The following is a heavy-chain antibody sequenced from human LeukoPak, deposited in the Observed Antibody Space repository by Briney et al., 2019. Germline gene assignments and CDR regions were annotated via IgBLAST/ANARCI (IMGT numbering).Heavy chain of an antibody. CDR2: ISWNSGSI. Sequence: GGSLRLSCAASGFTFDDYAMHWVRHAPGKGLEWVSGISWNSGSIGYADSVKGRFTISRDNAKNSLYLQMNSLRAEDTAVYYCARVEVTRWDSTELGYWGQGTLVTVSS. J-gene: IGHJ4*02. D-gene: IGHD4-23*01. CDR1: GFTFDDYA. CDR3: ARVEVTRWDSTELGY. V-gene: IGHV3-9*01.